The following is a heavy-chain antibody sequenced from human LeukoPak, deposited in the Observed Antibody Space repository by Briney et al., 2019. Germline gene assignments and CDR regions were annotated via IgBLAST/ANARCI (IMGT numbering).Heavy chain of an antibody. CDR3: ARDDQFRWFDY. CDR2: IYYSGTT. V-gene: IGHV4-30-4*08. D-gene: IGHD2-21*01. J-gene: IGHJ4*02. CDR1: GASISSGDYY. Sequence: KPSQTLSLTCTVSGASISSGDYYWSWIRQPPGKGLEWNGYIYYSGTTYYNPSLKSRITISVDTSKNQFSLKLSSVTAADAAVYYCARDDQFRWFDYWGQGTLVTVSS.